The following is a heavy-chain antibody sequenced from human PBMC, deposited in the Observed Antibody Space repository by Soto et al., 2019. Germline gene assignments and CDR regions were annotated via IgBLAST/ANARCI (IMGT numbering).Heavy chain of an antibody. CDR2: LYQSGST. CDR3: ARGWGQYFDL. J-gene: IGHJ2*01. D-gene: IGHD7-27*01. Sequence: QLQLQESDSGLVKPSQTLSLSCAVSGGSISSGGYSWSWIRQPPGKGLEWMGYLYQSGSTYYKSSLKSRVTISLDGSKNQFSLKLTYVTAADTAVYYCARGWGQYFDLWGRGTLVTVSS. CDR1: GGSISSGGYS. V-gene: IGHV4-30-2*01.